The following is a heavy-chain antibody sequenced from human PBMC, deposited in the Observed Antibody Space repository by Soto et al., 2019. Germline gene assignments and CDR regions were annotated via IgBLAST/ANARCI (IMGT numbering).Heavy chain of an antibody. V-gene: IGHV4-30-2*01. CDR2: INHLETT. D-gene: IGHD1-26*01. CDR1: GASITYGGYS. Sequence: SETLSLTCTVSGASITYGGYSWSWIRQTPGKGLEWIGYINHLETTFYNPSFESRLTLSIDRAKNQFSLNLNSMSAADRAVYFCARGGGSDSFDYWGQEFWSPSPQ. J-gene: IGHJ4*01. CDR3: ARGGGSDSFDY.